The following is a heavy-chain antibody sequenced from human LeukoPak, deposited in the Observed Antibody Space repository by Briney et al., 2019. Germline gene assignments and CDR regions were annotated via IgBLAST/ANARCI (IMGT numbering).Heavy chain of an antibody. D-gene: IGHD3-3*01. CDR2: IYTSGST. V-gene: IGHV4-61*02. J-gene: IGHJ6*03. CDR3: ARGIFGVVIPKGYYYYMDV. CDR1: GGSISSGSYY. Sequence: SETLSLTCTVPGGSISSGSYYWSWIRQPAGKGLEWIGRIYTSGSTNYNPSLKSRVTISVDTSKNQFSLKLSSVTAADTAVYYCARGIFGVVIPKGYYYYMDVWGKGTTVTVSS.